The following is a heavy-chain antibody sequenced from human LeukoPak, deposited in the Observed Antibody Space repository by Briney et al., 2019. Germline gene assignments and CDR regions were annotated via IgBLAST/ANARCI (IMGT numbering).Heavy chain of an antibody. J-gene: IGHJ4*02. CDR3: ARRRGGGYYYS. CDR1: GGSFSGYY. Sequence: SSETLSLTCAVYGGSFSGYYWSWIRQPPGKGLEWIGEINHSGSTNYNPSLKSRVTISVDTSKNQFSLKLSSVTAADTAVYYCARRRGGGYYYSWGQGTLVTVSS. V-gene: IGHV4-34*01. CDR2: INHSGST. D-gene: IGHD3-22*01.